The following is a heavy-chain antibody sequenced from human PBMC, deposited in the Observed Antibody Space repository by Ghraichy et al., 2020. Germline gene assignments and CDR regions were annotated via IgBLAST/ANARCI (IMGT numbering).Heavy chain of an antibody. CDR3: AKAGRYCSSTSCYMAY. V-gene: IGHV3-23*01. CDR1: GFTFSSYA. D-gene: IGHD2-2*02. J-gene: IGHJ4*02. Sequence: GGSLRLSCAASGFTFSSYAMSWVRQAPGKGLEWVSAISGSGGSTYYADSVKGRFTISRDNSKNTLYLQMNSLRAEDTAVYNCAKAGRYCSSTSCYMAYWGQGTLVTVSS. CDR2: ISGSGGST.